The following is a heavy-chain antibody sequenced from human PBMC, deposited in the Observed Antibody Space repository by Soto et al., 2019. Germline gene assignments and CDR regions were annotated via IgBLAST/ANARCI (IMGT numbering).Heavy chain of an antibody. D-gene: IGHD6-19*01. J-gene: IGHJ5*02. V-gene: IGHV1-3*01. CDR3: ARGVAGPLHWFDP. CDR1: GYTFTNYA. CDR2: INAGNGNV. Sequence: ASVKVSCKGSGYTFTNYAMHWVRQAPGQRLEWMGWINAGNGNVEYSQKFQGRVTITRDTSASTAYMELSSLRSEDTAVYYCARGVAGPLHWFDPWGQGTLVTVSS.